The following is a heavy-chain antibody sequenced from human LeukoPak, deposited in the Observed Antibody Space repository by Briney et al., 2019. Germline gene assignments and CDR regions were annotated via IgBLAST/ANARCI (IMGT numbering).Heavy chain of an antibody. CDR2: INHSGST. V-gene: IGHV4-34*01. CDR1: GGSFSGYY. D-gene: IGHD3-10*01. J-gene: IGHJ5*01. CDR3: ARSAANLLLWSGTRRSNPSTWSDP. Sequence: SETLSLTCAVYGGSFSGYYWSWIRQPPGKGLEWIGEINHSGSTNYNPSLKNRVTISVDTSKKQFSLKLSSVTAADTAVYYCARSAANLLLWSGTRRSNPSTWSDPWSQPTLVTASS.